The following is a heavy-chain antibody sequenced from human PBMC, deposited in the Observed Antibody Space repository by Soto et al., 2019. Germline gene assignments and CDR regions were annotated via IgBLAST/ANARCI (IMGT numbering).Heavy chain of an antibody. D-gene: IGHD7-27*01. CDR1: GITSSNYA. CDR2: ISDSGSFT. CDR3: AKRPLNWGRWYFDL. V-gene: IGHV3-23*01. Sequence: EVQLLESGGGLVQPGGSLRLSCAASGITSSNYAMTWVRQAPGKGLEWVSVISDSGSFTFYADSVKGRFTISRDNSGGTLYLQMNSLRAEDTAIYYCAKRPLNWGRWYFDLWGRGTLVTVSS. J-gene: IGHJ2*01.